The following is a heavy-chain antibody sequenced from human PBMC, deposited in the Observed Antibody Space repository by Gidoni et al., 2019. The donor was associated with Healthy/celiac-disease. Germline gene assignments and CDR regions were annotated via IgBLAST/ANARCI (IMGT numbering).Heavy chain of an antibody. CDR2: ISGSGGST. CDR3: AKDLWFYDY. J-gene: IGHJ4*02. V-gene: IGHV3-23*01. Sequence: EVQLLESGGGLVQPGGSLRLSCEASGLTFSSYAMTWGGQAPGKGLGWVSAISGSGGSTYYADSVKGRFTISRDNSKNTLYLQMNSLRAEDTAVYYCAKDLWFYDYWGQGTLVTVSS. D-gene: IGHD3-10*01. CDR1: GLTFSSYA.